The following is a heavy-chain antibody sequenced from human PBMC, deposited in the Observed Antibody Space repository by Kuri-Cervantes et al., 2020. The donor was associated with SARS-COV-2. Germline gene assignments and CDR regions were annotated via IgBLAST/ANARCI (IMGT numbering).Heavy chain of an antibody. V-gene: IGHV4-38-2*02. D-gene: IGHD3-3*01. CDR3: ARRDYDFWSGSFRFGP. CDR2: INHGGST. Sequence: SETLSLTCTVSGHSISNVYYWAWIRQPPGKGLEWIAYINHGGSTFYNPSLKSRVTMSVDTSRNQFSLRLSSVTAADTAVYYCARRDYDFWSGSFRFGPWGQGTLVTVSS. J-gene: IGHJ5*02. CDR1: GHSISNVYY.